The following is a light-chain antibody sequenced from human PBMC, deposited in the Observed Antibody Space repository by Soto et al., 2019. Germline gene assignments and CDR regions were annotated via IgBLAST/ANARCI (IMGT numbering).Light chain of an antibody. CDR2: YNS. CDR1: NIGSKS. Sequence: SYELTQPPSVSVAPGKTARITCGGNNIGSKSVHWYQQKPGQAPVLVIYYNSDRPSGIPERFSGSNSGNTATLTISRVEAGDEADYYCRVWDSSSDPDVVFGGGTKLTVL. J-gene: IGLJ2*01. CDR3: RVWDSSSDPDVV. V-gene: IGLV3-21*04.